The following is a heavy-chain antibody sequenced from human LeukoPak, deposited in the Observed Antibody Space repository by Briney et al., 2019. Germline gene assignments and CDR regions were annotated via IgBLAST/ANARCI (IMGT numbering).Heavy chain of an antibody. CDR1: GDSISNNYW. V-gene: IGHV4-4*02. J-gene: IGHJ4*02. Sequence: PSGTLSLTCAVSGDSISNNYWWSWVRQPPGKGLEWIGEILHTGGTNYIPSLKSRVTISVDTSKNQFSLKLSSVTAADTAVYYCARGRRVPMVRGSSYFDYWGQGTLVTVSS. CDR2: ILHTGGT. D-gene: IGHD3-10*01. CDR3: ARGRRVPMVRGSSYFDY.